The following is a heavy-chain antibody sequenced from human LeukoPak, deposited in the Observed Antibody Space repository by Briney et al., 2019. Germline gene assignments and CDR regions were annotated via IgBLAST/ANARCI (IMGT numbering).Heavy chain of an antibody. CDR1: GFTFSSYE. V-gene: IGHV3-48*03. Sequence: GGSLRLSCAASGFTFSSYEMNWVRQAPGKGLEWVSYISSSGSTIYYADSVKGRFTISRDNAKNSLYLQMNSLRAEDTAVYYCARLDTAMVRRVAEEGYYFDYWGQGTLVTVSS. J-gene: IGHJ4*02. D-gene: IGHD5-18*01. CDR2: ISSSGSTI. CDR3: ARLDTAMVRRVAEEGYYFDY.